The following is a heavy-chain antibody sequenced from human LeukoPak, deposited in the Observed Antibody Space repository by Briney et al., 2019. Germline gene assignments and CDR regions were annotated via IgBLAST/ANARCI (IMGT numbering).Heavy chain of an antibody. CDR3: AREQWAYRSYYASSGYHDY. V-gene: IGHV4-4*07. D-gene: IGHD3-22*01. J-gene: IGHJ4*02. CDR2: IYTSGST. CDR1: GFTFDDYA. Sequence: GSLRLSCAASGFTFDDYAMHWIRQPAGKGLEWIGRIYTSGSTNYSPSLKSRVTISVDTSRNQFSLNLTSVTAADTAMYYCAREQWAYRSYYASSGYHDYWGQGTLVTVSS.